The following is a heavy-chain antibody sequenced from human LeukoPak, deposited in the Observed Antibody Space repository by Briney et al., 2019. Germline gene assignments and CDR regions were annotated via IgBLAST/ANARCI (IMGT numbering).Heavy chain of an antibody. CDR2: IWYDGSNK. CDR3: ARAMIAVAGTGDY. J-gene: IGHJ4*02. CDR1: GFTFSSYG. Sequence: GGSLRLSCAASGFTFSSYGMHWVRQAPGKGLEWVAVIWYDGSNKYYADSVKGRFTISRDNSKNTLYLQMNSLRAEDTAVYYCARAMIAVAGTGDYWGQGTLVTVSS. D-gene: IGHD6-19*01. V-gene: IGHV3-33*01.